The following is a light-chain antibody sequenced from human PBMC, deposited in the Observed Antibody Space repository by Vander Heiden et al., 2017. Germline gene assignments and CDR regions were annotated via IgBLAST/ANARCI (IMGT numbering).Light chain of an antibody. CDR1: ALPKEY. CDR3: YSTDSSGNHRV. Sequence: YELTQPPPAPVSPGQTASITCSGGALPKEYACWYQQKSGQAPVLVIYGDSKRPSGSPERFSGSRSGTMATLTISGAQVDDEDDYYCYSTDSSGNHRVFGGGTKLTVL. CDR2: GDS. V-gene: IGLV3-10*03. J-gene: IGLJ2*01.